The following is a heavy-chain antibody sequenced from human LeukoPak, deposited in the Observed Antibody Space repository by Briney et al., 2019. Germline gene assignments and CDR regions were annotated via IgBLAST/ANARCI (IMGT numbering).Heavy chain of an antibody. J-gene: IGHJ3*02. CDR1: GGSISSYY. V-gene: IGHV4-4*07. D-gene: IGHD4-17*01. Sequence: PSETLSLTCTVSGGSISSYYWSWIRQPAGKGLEWIGRVYSSGTTNYNPSLKSRVTMSVDTSKNQFSLKLSSVTAADTAVYCCARESAVTNRAFDIWGQGTMVTVSS. CDR2: VYSSGTT. CDR3: ARESAVTNRAFDI.